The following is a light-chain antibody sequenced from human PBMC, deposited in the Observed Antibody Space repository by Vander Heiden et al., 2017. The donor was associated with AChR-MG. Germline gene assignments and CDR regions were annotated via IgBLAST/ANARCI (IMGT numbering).Light chain of an antibody. V-gene: IGKV3D-15*01. CDR1: QSISDK. J-gene: IGKJ4*01. CDR2: ATS. Sequence: EIVITQSPGTLSVSAGESATLTCTASQSISDKFAWYQQKAGQTPKLLIYATSTRATGTPARFSGSGSGTDFTLTISSLQSEDFAVYYCQQYINWPHTFGGGTKVDMK. CDR3: QQYINWPHT.